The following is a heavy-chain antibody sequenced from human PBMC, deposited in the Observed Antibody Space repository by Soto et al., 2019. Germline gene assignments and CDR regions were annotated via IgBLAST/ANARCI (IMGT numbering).Heavy chain of an antibody. CDR2: IYTSGST. V-gene: IGHV4-4*07. D-gene: IGHD1-26*01. CDR3: ARQILGATHFDY. CDR1: GGSIRSYY. J-gene: IGHJ4*02. Sequence: SETLSLTCTVSGGSIRSYYWSWIRQPAGKGLEWIGRIYTSGSTNYNPSLKSRVTMSVGTSKNQFSLKLSSVTAADTAVYYCARQILGATHFDYWGQGTLVTVSS.